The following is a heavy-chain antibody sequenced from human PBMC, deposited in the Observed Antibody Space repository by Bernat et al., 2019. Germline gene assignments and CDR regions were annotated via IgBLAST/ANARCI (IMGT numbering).Heavy chain of an antibody. Sequence: EVQLLESGGDLIQPGGSLRLSCAASGFTFSSYAMSWVRQAPGKGLEWVSGIGRSGTNTYYAGSVKGRFPISRDNSKNTVYLQMNSLRADDTAVYYCAKVLTGYYYYMDVWGKGTTVTVSS. J-gene: IGHJ6*03. CDR1: GFTFSSYA. CDR2: IGRSGTNT. CDR3: AKVLTGYYYYMDV. V-gene: IGHV3-23*01.